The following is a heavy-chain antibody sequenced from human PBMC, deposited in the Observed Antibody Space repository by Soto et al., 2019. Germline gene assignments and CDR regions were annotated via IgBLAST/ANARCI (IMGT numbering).Heavy chain of an antibody. Sequence: ASVKVSCKAPGYTFTGYYMHWVRQAPGQGLEWMGWINPNSGGTNYAQKFQGRVTMTRDTSISTAYMELSRLRSDDTAVYYCARDREHIVVVTAPMDVWGQGTTVTVSS. V-gene: IGHV1-2*02. CDR3: ARDREHIVVVTAPMDV. CDR2: INPNSGGT. J-gene: IGHJ6*02. CDR1: GYTFTGYY. D-gene: IGHD2-21*02.